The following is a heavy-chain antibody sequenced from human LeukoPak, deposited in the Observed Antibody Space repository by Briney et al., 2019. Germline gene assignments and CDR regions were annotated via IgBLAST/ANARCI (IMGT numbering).Heavy chain of an antibody. J-gene: IGHJ4*02. Sequence: PGRSLILSCAASGFTFSNYGMHWVRQAPGKGLEGVAVVANDGRDKRYADSVKGRFTISRDNSKNTVYLQMNSLRAEDTAVYYCAKDLNVAAAGYYFDYWGQGTLVTVSS. D-gene: IGHD6-13*01. V-gene: IGHV3-30*18. CDR2: VANDGRDK. CDR3: AKDLNVAAAGYYFDY. CDR1: GFTFSNYG.